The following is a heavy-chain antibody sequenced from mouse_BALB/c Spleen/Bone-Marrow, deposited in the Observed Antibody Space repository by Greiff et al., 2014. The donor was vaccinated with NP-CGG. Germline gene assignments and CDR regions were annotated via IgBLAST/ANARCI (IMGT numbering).Heavy chain of an antibody. CDR3: ALNWDSAY. CDR1: GFTFSSYG. CDR2: INNGGTYT. D-gene: IGHD4-1*02. V-gene: IGHV5-6*01. Sequence: EVKLLESGGDLVKPGGSLKLSCAASGFTFSSYGMSWVRQTPDKRLEWVATINNGGTYTYYPDSVKGLFTISRDNAKNTLYLQMSSLKSEDTAMYYCALNWDSAYWGQGTLVTVSA. J-gene: IGHJ3*01.